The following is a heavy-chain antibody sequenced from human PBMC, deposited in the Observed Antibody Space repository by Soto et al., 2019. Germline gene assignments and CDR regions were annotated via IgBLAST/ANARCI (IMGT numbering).Heavy chain of an antibody. V-gene: IGHV1-69*05. CDR3: AREREMATANPYYFDY. D-gene: IGHD5-18*01. J-gene: IGHJ4*02. CDR1: GGTFSSYA. CDR2: IIPIFGTA. Sequence: QVQLVQSGAEVKKPGSSVKVSCKASGGTFSSYAISWVRQAPGQGLEWMGGIIPIFGTANYAQKFQGRVTITXXEXTXXAYMELSSLRSEDTAVYYCAREREMATANPYYFDYWGQGTLVTVSS.